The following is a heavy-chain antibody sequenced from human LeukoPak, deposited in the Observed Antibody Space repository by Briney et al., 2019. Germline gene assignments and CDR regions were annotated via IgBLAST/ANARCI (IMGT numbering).Heavy chain of an antibody. CDR3: AKDYSGGPHFDF. D-gene: IGHD2-15*01. CDR1: GFTFSAYG. V-gene: IGHV3-23*01. CDR2: ISASGDNT. Sequence: GGSLRLSCAASGFTFSAYGMSWVRQAPGKGLEWVSTISASGDNTYYADSVKGRFTISRDNSKNTLYLQMNTLRADDTAVYYCAKDYSGGPHFDFWGKGTLITVSS. J-gene: IGHJ4*02.